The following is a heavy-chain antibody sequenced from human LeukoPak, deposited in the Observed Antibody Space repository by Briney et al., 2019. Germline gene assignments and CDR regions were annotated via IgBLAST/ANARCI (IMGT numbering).Heavy chain of an antibody. J-gene: IGHJ4*02. CDR2: ISGSGDFT. CDR1: GFTFTNYA. V-gene: IGHV3-23*01. Sequence: GGSLRLSCAASGFTFTNYAMSWVRQAPGKGLEWVPDISGSGDFTYYADSVKGRFTISRDKSKNTLYLQMNSLRAEDTAVYYCAKDGARDGYNYPDYWGQGTLVTVSS. CDR3: AKDGARDGYNYPDY. D-gene: IGHD5-24*01.